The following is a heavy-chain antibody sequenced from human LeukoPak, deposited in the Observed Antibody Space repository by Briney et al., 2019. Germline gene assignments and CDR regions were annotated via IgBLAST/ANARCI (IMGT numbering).Heavy chain of an antibody. V-gene: IGHV3-30*04. CDR2: ISYDGDNK. J-gene: IGHJ4*02. CDR1: GFTFGDYA. CDR3: AKDRLTGLGYGPAFDY. D-gene: IGHD5-18*01. Sequence: GGSLRLSCIASGFTFGDYAMHWVRQAPGKGLEWVAVISYDGDNKYYADSVKGRFTISRDNSKNTLYLQMNSLRAEDTAVYYCAKDRLTGLGYGPAFDYWGQGTLVTVSS.